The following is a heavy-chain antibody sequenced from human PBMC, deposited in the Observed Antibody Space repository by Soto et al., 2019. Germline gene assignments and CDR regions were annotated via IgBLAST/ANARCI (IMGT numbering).Heavy chain of an antibody. J-gene: IGHJ4*02. Sequence: ASVKVSCKVSGYTLTELSMHWVRQAPGKGLEWMGGFDPEDGETIYAQKFQGRVTMTEDTSTDTAYMELSSLRSEDTVVYYCATDPVNYDSSGYYSLVHWGQGTLVTVSS. CDR3: ATDPVNYDSSGYYSLVH. CDR2: FDPEDGET. D-gene: IGHD3-22*01. CDR1: GYTLTELS. V-gene: IGHV1-24*01.